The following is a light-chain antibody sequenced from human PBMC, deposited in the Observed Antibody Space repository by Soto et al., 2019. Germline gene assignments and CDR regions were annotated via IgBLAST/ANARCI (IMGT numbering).Light chain of an antibody. J-gene: IGKJ2*01. V-gene: IGKV3-11*01. Sequence: EIVLTQSPATLSLSPGERATLSCRASQSVSHYLAWYQQKPGQAPRLLIYDASNRATGIPARFRGSGSWTDFTLTISSLEPEDFAVYYCQQRSNWPLYTFGQGTKLEIK. CDR3: QQRSNWPLYT. CDR2: DAS. CDR1: QSVSHY.